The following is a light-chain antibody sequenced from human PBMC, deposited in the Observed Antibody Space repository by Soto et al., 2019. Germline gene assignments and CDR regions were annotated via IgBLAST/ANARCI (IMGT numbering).Light chain of an antibody. CDR3: QSFDTSLSGFVV. V-gene: IGLV1-40*01. CDR2: DNN. CDR1: SSNIGAGYD. J-gene: IGLJ2*01. Sequence: QSVLTQPPSMSGAPGQRVTISCTGSSSNIGAGYDVHWYQQHPGTAPKLLIFDNNNRPSGVPDPFSGSKSDTSATLAITGLADEREAEDYCQSFDTSLSGFVVFGGGTKLTVL.